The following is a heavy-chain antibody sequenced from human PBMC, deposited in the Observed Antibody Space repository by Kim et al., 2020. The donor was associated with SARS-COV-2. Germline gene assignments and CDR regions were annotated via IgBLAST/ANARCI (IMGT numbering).Heavy chain of an antibody. Sequence: LKSRVTISVDTSKNQFSLKLSSVTAADTAVYYCARNEVYGDYWYYDGMDVWGQGTTVTVSS. CDR3: ARNEVYGDYWYYDGMDV. V-gene: IGHV4-39*07. J-gene: IGHJ6*02. D-gene: IGHD4-17*01.